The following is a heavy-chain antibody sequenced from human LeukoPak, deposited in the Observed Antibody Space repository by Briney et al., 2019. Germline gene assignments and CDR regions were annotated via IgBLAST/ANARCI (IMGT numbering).Heavy chain of an antibody. CDR3: AREVVVPAATYYYYYYMDV. CDR2: IIPIFGTA. V-gene: IGHV1-69*05. D-gene: IGHD2-2*01. J-gene: IGHJ6*03. Sequence: SVKVSWKPSGGTFSSYAISWVRQAPGQGLEWIGRIIPIFGTANYAQKFQGRVTITTDESTSTAYMELSSLRSEDTAVYYCAREVVVPAATYYYYYYMDVWGKGTTVTVSS. CDR1: GGTFSSYA.